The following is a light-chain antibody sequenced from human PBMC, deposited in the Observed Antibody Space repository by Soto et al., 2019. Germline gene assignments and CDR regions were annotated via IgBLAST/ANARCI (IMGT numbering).Light chain of an antibody. CDR1: STDVNGHNY. V-gene: IGLV2-14*01. CDR2: EVT. Sequence: QSALTQPASVSGSPGQSITISCTGTSTDVNGHNYVSWYQQHPGKAPKVIIYEVTNRPSGISHRFSGSKSGNTASLTISGLQAEDEADYYCCSYTSGTSVFGTGTKVNVL. J-gene: IGLJ1*01. CDR3: CSYTSGTSV.